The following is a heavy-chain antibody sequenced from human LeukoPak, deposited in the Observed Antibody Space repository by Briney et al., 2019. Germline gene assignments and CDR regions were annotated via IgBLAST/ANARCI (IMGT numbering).Heavy chain of an antibody. Sequence: SETLSLTCTVSGGSISSSSYYWGWIRQPPGKGLEWIGSIYYSGSTYYNPSLKSRVTISVDTSKNQFSLKLSSVTAADTAVYYCARPLEYSSSSGFDPWGQGILVTVSS. J-gene: IGHJ5*02. D-gene: IGHD6-6*01. CDR1: GGSISSSSYY. V-gene: IGHV4-39*07. CDR3: ARPLEYSSSSGFDP. CDR2: IYYSGST.